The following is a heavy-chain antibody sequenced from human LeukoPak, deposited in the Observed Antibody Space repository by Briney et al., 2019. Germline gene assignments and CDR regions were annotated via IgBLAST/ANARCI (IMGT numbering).Heavy chain of an antibody. CDR1: GFTFSSYD. CDR3: AKGYCSGGSCYLFDY. J-gene: IGHJ4*02. D-gene: IGHD2-15*01. V-gene: IGHV3-23*01. CDR2: ISGSGGST. Sequence: PGGTLRLSCAASGFTFSSYDMNWVRQAPGKGLEWVSVISGSGGSTYYSDSVKGRFTISRDNSKNTLYVQMNSLRAEDTAVYYCAKGYCSGGSCYLFDYWGQGTLVTVSS.